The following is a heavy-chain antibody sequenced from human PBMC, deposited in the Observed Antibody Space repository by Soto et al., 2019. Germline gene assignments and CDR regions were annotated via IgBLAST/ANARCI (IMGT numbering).Heavy chain of an antibody. CDR2: ISGSGGST. CDR1: GFTFSSYA. J-gene: IGHJ4*02. Sequence: EVQLLESGGGLVQPGGSLRLSCAASGFTFSSYAMRWVRQAPVKGLEWGSAISGSGGSTYYADSVKCRFTISRDNSKNTLYLQRNSLRAEDTAVYYCARRGSGSYYDYWGQGTLVTVSS. CDR3: ARRGSGSYYDY. D-gene: IGHD1-26*01. V-gene: IGHV3-23*01.